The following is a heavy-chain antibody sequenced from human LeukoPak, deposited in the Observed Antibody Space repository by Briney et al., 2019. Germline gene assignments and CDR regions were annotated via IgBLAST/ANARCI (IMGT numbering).Heavy chain of an antibody. D-gene: IGHD5-12*01. Sequence: GRSLRLSCAASGFTFDDYAMHWVRQAPGKGLEWVSGIAWNGDAIVYADSVKGQFTISRDNAKNSLYLQMNSLRAEDTALYYCTKGSGPVRFSGYVFDHWGLGTLVTVSS. V-gene: IGHV3-9*01. CDR3: TKGSGPVRFSGYVFDH. CDR1: GFTFDDYA. J-gene: IGHJ4*02. CDR2: IAWNGDAI.